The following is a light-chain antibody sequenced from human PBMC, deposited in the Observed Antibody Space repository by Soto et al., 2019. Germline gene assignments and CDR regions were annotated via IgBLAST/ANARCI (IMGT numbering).Light chain of an antibody. Sequence: DIVMTQSPDSLAVSLGERATINCKSSQSVLYSSNNNNYLAWYQQKPGQPPKLLIYWASTRESGVPDRFSGSGSGTHFTLTITDLQPEDFATYHCQQAVSFPLTFGGGTKVDIK. CDR2: WAS. V-gene: IGKV4-1*01. J-gene: IGKJ4*01. CDR1: QSVLYSSNNNNY. CDR3: QQAVSFPLT.